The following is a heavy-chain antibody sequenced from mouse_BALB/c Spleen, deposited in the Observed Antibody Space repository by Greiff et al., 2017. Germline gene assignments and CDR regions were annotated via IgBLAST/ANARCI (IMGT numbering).Heavy chain of an antibody. D-gene: IGHD4-1*01. CDR2: IWRGGST. CDR3: ASANWVYYYAMDY. Sequence: VKLMESGPSLVQPSQSLSITCTVSGFSLTSYGVHWVRQSPGKGLEWLGVIWRGGSTDYNAAFMSRLSITKDNSKSQVFFKMNSLQANDTAIYYCASANWVYYYAMDYWGQGTSVTVSS. J-gene: IGHJ4*01. CDR1: GFSLTSYG. V-gene: IGHV2-5-1*01.